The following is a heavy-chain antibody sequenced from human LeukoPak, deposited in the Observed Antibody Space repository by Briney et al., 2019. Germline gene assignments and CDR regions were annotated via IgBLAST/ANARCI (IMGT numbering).Heavy chain of an antibody. J-gene: IGHJ4*02. D-gene: IGHD2-2*01. CDR3: ARAPITSPFYFDY. V-gene: IGHV3-20*04. CDR2: INWSGGST. Sequence: GGSLRLSCTASGFAFDEHGMSWVRQVPGKGLEWVSGINWSGGSTGYADPLRGRFTTSRDNAKNSLYLQMDSLRAEDTALYYCARAPITSPFYFDYWGQGTLVTVSS. CDR1: GFAFDEHG.